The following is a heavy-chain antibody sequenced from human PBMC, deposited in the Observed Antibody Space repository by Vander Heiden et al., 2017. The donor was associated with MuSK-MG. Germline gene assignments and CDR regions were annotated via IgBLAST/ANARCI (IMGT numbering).Heavy chain of an antibody. CDR2: IKSKTDGGTT. Sequence: EVQLVESGGGLVKPGGSLRLSCAASGFPFSNAWMSWVRQAPGKGLEWVGRIKSKTDGGTTDYAAPVKGRFTISRDDSKNTLYLQMNSLKTEDTAVYYCTTDPRSGLRFGELFDYWGQGTLVTVSS. CDR1: GFPFSNAW. V-gene: IGHV3-15*01. D-gene: IGHD3-10*01. CDR3: TTDPRSGLRFGELFDY. J-gene: IGHJ4*02.